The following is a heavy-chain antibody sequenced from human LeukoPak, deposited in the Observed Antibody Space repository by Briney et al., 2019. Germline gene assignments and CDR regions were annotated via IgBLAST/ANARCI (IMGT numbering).Heavy chain of an antibody. V-gene: IGHV4-39*01. CDR1: GGSISSGSYY. J-gene: IGHJ3*02. D-gene: IGHD6-6*01. Sequence: SETLSLTCTVSGGSISSGSYYWSWIRQPPGKGLEWIGSIYYSGSTYYNPSLESRVTISVDTSKNQFSLKLSSVTAADTAVYYCARPGEYSSSAHDAFDIWGQGTMVTVSS. CDR2: IYYSGST. CDR3: ARPGEYSSSAHDAFDI.